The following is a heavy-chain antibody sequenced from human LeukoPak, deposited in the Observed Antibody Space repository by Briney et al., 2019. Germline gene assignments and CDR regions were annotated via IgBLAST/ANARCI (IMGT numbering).Heavy chain of an antibody. CDR3: ARGPTATYYYDSSGYYRHYYMDV. Sequence: SETLSLTCAVSGGSFSGYYWSWIRQPPGKGLEWIGEINHSGSTNYNPSLKSRVTISVDTSKNQFSLKLSSVTAADTAVYYCARGPTATYYYDSSGYYRHYYMDVWGKGTTVTVSS. CDR2: INHSGST. V-gene: IGHV4-34*01. J-gene: IGHJ6*03. CDR1: GGSFSGYY. D-gene: IGHD3-22*01.